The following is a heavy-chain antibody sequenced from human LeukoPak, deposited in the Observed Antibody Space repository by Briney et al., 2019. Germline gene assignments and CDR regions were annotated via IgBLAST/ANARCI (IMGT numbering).Heavy chain of an antibody. CDR2: INHSGST. V-gene: IGHV4-34*01. J-gene: IGHJ6*02. Sequence: SETLSLTCAVYGGSFSGYYWSWIRQPPGKGLEWIGEINHSGSTNYNPSLKSRVTISVDTSKNQFSLKLSSVTAADTAVYYCAKTYGSGSFTYYSYYGMDVWGQGTTVTVSS. CDR3: AKTYGSGSFTYYSYYGMDV. D-gene: IGHD3-10*01. CDR1: GGSFSGYY.